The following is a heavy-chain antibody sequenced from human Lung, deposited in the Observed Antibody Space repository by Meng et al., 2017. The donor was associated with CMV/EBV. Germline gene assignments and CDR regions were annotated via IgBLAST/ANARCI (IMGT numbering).Heavy chain of an antibody. D-gene: IGHD3-10*01. J-gene: IGHJ1*01. CDR2: IPHRGSS. CDR1: ADSIPNNTW. Sequence: QAQWRESCPALWNRSETLSLTCAVSADSIPNNTWWHWVRQPPGKGLEWIGEIPHRGSSAYNPSLKSRVSMSIDKAKNQFSLKLTSVTAADTAVYHCLRRSGGSVWGQGTLVTVSS. V-gene: IGHV4-4*02. CDR3: LRRSGGSV.